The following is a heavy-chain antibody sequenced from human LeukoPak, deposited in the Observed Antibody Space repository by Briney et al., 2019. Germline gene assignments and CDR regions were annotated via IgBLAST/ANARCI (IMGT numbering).Heavy chain of an antibody. Sequence: PGGSLRLSCAASGFTFDDYAMHWVRQAPGKGLEWVSGISWNSGSIGYADSVKGRFTISRDNAKNSLYLQMNSLRAEDTALYYCARGARNPYDFWSGYYLNYYYYMDVWGKGTTVTVSS. CDR1: GFTFDDYA. D-gene: IGHD3-3*01. CDR2: ISWNSGSI. J-gene: IGHJ6*03. V-gene: IGHV3-9*01. CDR3: ARGARNPYDFWSGYYLNYYYYMDV.